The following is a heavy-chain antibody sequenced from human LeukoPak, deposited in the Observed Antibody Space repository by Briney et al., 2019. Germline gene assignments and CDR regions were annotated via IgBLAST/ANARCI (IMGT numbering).Heavy chain of an antibody. CDR3: AKGRYDSSGHFDY. Sequence: GGSLRLSCAPSGFTFDDYTMQWVRQAPGRGREWVSLISWDGGSTYYADSVKGRFTISRDNSKNSLYLQMNSLRTEDTALYYCAKGRYDSSGHFDYWGQGTLVTVSS. CDR2: ISWDGGST. J-gene: IGHJ4*02. CDR1: GFTFDDYT. V-gene: IGHV3-43*01. D-gene: IGHD3-22*01.